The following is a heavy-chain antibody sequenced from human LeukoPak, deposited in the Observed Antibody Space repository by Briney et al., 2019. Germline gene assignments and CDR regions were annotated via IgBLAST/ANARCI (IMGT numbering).Heavy chain of an antibody. V-gene: IGHV4-39*01. J-gene: IGHJ4*02. CDR1: GGSISSSSYY. CDR3: ARYSGSY. Sequence: SETLSLTCTVSGGSISSSSYYWGWIRQPPGKGLEWIGSIYYSGSTYYNPSLKSRVTISVDTSKNQFSLKLSSVTAADTAVYYCARYSGSYWGQGTLVSVSS. CDR2: IYYSGST. D-gene: IGHD1-26*01.